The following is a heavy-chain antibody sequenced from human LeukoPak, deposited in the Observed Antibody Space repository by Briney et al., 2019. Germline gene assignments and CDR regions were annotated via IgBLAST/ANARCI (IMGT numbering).Heavy chain of an antibody. CDR2: IYPGDSDT. J-gene: IGHJ4*02. Sequence: GESLKISCKGSGYSFTSYWIGWVRQMPGKGLEWMGIIYPGDSDTRYSPSFQGQVTISADKSISTAYLQWSSLKASDTAMYYCARGDRRAVGARSEYYFDYWGQGTLVTVSS. D-gene: IGHD1-26*01. CDR3: ARGDRRAVGARSEYYFDY. V-gene: IGHV5-51*01. CDR1: GYSFTSYW.